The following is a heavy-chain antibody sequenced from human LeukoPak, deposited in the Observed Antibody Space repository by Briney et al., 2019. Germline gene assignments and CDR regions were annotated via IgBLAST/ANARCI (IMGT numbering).Heavy chain of an antibody. D-gene: IGHD3-10*01. J-gene: IGHJ4*02. CDR3: AREIYRRDGSGSKHFDY. CDR2: TYYRSKWYN. CDR1: GDSVSSNSAA. V-gene: IGHV6-1*01. Sequence: SQTLSLTCAISGDSVSSNSAAWNWIRQSPSRGLEWLGRTYYRSKWYNDYAVSVKSRITINPDTSKNQFSLQLNSVTPEDTAVYYCAREIYRRDGSGSKHFDYWGQGTLVTVSS.